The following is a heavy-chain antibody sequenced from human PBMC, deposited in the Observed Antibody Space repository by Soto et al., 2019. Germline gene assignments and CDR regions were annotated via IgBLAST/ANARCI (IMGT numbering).Heavy chain of an antibody. CDR1: GYTFTSYY. Sequence: GASVKVSCKASGYTFTSYYMHWVRQAPGQGLEWMGIINPSGGSTSYAQKFQGRVTMTRDTSTSTVYMELSSLRSEDTAVYYCAREIVVVVAAIRGYAFDIWGQGTMVTVSS. CDR2: INPSGGST. D-gene: IGHD2-15*01. V-gene: IGHV1-46*01. J-gene: IGHJ3*02. CDR3: AREIVVVVAAIRGYAFDI.